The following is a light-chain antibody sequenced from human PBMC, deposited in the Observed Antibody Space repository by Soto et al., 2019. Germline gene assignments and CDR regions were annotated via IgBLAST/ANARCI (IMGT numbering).Light chain of an antibody. CDR2: DVS. CDR1: SSDVGGYNY. CDR3: SSYTSSSTWG. Sequence: QSVLTQPASVSGSPGQSITISCTGTSSDVGGYNYVSWYQQHPGKAPKLMIYDVSNRPSGVSNRFSGSKSVNTASLTISGLQAEDEADYYCSSYTSSSTWGFGGGTKLTVL. J-gene: IGLJ3*02. V-gene: IGLV2-14*01.